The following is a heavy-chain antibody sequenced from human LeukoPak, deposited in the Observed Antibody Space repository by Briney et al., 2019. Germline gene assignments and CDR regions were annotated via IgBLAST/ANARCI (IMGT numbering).Heavy chain of an antibody. J-gene: IGHJ4*02. CDR2: INHSGST. D-gene: IGHD3-10*01. CDR3: ARGRRGVRGVIITDSRFDY. Sequence: SETLSLTCAVYGGSFSGYYWSWIRQPPGKGLEWIGEINHSGSTNYNPSLKSRVTISVDTSKNRFSLKLSSVTAADTVVYYCARGRRGVRGVIITDSRFDYWGQGTLVTVSS. CDR1: GGSFSGYY. V-gene: IGHV4-34*01.